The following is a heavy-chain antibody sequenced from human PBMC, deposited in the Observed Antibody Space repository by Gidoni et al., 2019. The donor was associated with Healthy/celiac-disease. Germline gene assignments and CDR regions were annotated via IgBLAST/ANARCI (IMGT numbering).Heavy chain of an antibody. CDR2: ISYDGSNK. V-gene: IGHV3-30*18. J-gene: IGHJ6*02. Sequence: QVQLVESGGGVVQPGRSLRLSCAASGFTFSSYSMPWVRQAPGKGLEWVAVISYDGSNKYYADSVKGRFTISRDNSKNTLYLQMNSLRAEDTAVYYCAKDRAYGDYATNYYYYYGMDVWGQGTTVTVSS. CDR1: GFTFSSYS. CDR3: AKDRAYGDYATNYYYYYGMDV. D-gene: IGHD4-17*01.